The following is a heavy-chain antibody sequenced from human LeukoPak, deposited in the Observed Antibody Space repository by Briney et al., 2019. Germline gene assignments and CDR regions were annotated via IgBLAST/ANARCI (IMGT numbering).Heavy chain of an antibody. CDR1: GYSFTSYW. Sequence: GESLKISCKGSGYSFTSYWIGWVRQMPGKGLEWMGIIYPGDSDTRYSPSFQGQVTISADKSISTAYLQWSSLKASDTAMYYCARFIAAAGTTPQSWYFDLWGRGTLVTVSS. D-gene: IGHD6-13*01. CDR3: ARFIAAAGTTPQSWYFDL. V-gene: IGHV5-51*01. CDR2: IYPGDSDT. J-gene: IGHJ2*01.